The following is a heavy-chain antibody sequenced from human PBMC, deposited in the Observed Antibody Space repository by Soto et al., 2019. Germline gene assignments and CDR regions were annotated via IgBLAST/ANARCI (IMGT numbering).Heavy chain of an antibody. CDR3: AREDYGPFHNCFDP. V-gene: IGHV4-59*01. J-gene: IGHJ5*02. D-gene: IGHD4-17*01. CDR2: IDNTGTT. Sequence: QMQLRESGPGLVKPSGTLSLTCTVSGGSISGSYWNWIRRPPGKGLEWIGYIDNTGTTNYNPSLRRPLTLSLDSSKNQISLKLSSVTAADTAVYHCAREDYGPFHNCFDPWGQGTLVTVSS. CDR1: GGSISGSY.